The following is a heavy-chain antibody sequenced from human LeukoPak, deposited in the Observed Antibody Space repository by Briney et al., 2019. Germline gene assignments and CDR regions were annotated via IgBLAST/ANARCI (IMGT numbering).Heavy chain of an antibody. V-gene: IGHV1-8*01. CDR3: ARGRYSSSPNYFDY. D-gene: IGHD6-13*01. CDR1: GYTFTSYD. CDR2: MNPNSGNT. J-gene: IGHJ4*02. Sequence: ASVKISCKASGYTFTSYDINWVRQATGQGLEWMGWMNPNSGNTGYAQKFQGRVTMTRNTSISTAYMELSSLRSEDTAVYYCARGRYSSSPNYFDYWGQGTLVTVSS.